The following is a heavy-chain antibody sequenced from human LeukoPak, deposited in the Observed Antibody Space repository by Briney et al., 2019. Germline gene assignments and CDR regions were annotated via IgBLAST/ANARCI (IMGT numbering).Heavy chain of an antibody. V-gene: IGHV3-7*01. D-gene: IGHD2-2*01. CDR1: GFTFSAFW. J-gene: IGHJ5*02. Sequence: GGSLRLSCAVSGFTFSAFWMTWVRQAPGKGREWGVNLNQDGSDKYYVDSVKGRFTISRDNDKNSLYLQMNSLRVEDTAVYYCARDAYADASESWGQGTLVTVSS. CDR3: ARDAYADASES. CDR2: LNQDGSDK.